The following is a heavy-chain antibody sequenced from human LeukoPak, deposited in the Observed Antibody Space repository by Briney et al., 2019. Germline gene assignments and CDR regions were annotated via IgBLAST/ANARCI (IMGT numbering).Heavy chain of an antibody. D-gene: IGHD3-22*01. CDR1: GYTFTSYG. J-gene: IGHJ4*02. V-gene: IGHV1-18*01. Sequence: ASVKVSCKASGYTFTSYGISWVRQAPGQGLEWMGWISAYNGNTNYAQKLQGRVTMTTDTSTSTAYMELSRLRSDDKAVYYCARGGSYYYESSGYLYYFDYWGQGTLVTVSS. CDR3: ARGGSYYYESSGYLYYFDY. CDR2: ISAYNGNT.